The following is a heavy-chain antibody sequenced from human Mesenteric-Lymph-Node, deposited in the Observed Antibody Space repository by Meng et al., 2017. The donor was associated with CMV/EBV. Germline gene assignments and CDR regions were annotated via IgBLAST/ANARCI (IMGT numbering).Heavy chain of an antibody. CDR2: ISGSGVNT. J-gene: IGHJ3*01. D-gene: IGHD2-2*01. V-gene: IGHV3-48*03. Sequence: GGSLRLSCEASGFTFRNFEINWVRQAPGKGLEWVSYISGSGVNTYYADSVKGRFTISREDAKNSLYLQMNSLRAGDTAVYYCVREMYQGDTFDLWGQGTMVTVSS. CDR3: VREMYQGDTFDL. CDR1: GFTFRNFE.